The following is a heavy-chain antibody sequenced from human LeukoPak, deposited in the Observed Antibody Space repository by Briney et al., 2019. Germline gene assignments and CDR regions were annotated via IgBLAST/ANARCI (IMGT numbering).Heavy chain of an antibody. CDR1: GFTFSSYS. J-gene: IGHJ4*02. CDR3: ARVGYGDYYFDY. CDR2: ISSSSSYI. D-gene: IGHD4-17*01. Sequence: PGGSLRLSCAASGFTFSSYSMNWVRQAPGRGLDWVSSISSSSSYIYYADSVKGRFTISRDNAKNSLYLQVNSLRAEDTAVYYCARVGYGDYYFDYWGQGTLVTVSS. V-gene: IGHV3-21*01.